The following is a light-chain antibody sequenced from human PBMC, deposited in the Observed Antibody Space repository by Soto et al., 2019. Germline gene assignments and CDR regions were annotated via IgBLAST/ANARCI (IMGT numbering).Light chain of an antibody. CDR3: QQLNSYPRT. CDR1: QGIGSD. CDR2: AAS. Sequence: DSQLSQSPSFLSASVRDRVTITCQASQGIGSDLAWYQQKPGKAPKLLIYAASTLQSGVPSRFSGSGSGTEFTLTISSLQPEDFATYYCQQLNSYPRTFGQGTKVEIK. J-gene: IGKJ1*01. V-gene: IGKV1-9*01.